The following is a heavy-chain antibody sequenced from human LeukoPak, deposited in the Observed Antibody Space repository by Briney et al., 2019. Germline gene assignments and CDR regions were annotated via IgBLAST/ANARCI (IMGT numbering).Heavy chain of an antibody. CDR2: IYYSGST. CDR1: GGSISSSSYY. J-gene: IGHJ6*03. Sequence: KSSETLSLTCTVSGGSISSSSYYWGWIRQPPGKGLEWIGTIYYSGSTYYNSSLKSRVTISVDKSKNQFSLRLSSVTAADTAVYYCARRGWAYYYYYMDVWGKGTTVTISS. CDR3: ARRGWAYYYYYMDV. V-gene: IGHV4-39*01. D-gene: IGHD3-10*01.